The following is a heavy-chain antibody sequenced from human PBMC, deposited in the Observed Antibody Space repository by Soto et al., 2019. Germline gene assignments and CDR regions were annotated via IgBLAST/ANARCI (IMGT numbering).Heavy chain of an antibody. V-gene: IGHV1-8*01. J-gene: IGHJ4*02. Sequence: GASMKVSCKASGYTFTSYDINWVRQATGQGLEWMGWMNPNSGNTGYSQKFQGRVTITRDTSASTAYMELSSLRSEDTAVYYCARDLGGWPDYWGQGTLVTVSS. CDR1: GYTFTSYD. CDR2: MNPNSGNT. D-gene: IGHD2-15*01. CDR3: ARDLGGWPDY.